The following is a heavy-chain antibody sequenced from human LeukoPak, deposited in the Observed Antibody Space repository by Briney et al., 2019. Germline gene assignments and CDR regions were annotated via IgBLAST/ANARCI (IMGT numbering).Heavy chain of an antibody. CDR2: IYHSGST. J-gene: IGHJ4*02. V-gene: IGHV4-38-2*01. D-gene: IGHD2-15*01. CDR1: GYSISSGYY. CDR3: ARGFCNDGTCSPGY. Sequence: PSETLSLTCAVSGYSISSGYYWGWIRQPPGKGLEWIGSIYHSGSTYYNPSLKSQVTISVDVSKNQFSLELSSVTAADTAVYYCARGFCNDGTCSPGYWGQGTLVTVSS.